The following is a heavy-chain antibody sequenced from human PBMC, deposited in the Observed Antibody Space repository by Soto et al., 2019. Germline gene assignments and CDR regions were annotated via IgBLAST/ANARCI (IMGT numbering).Heavy chain of an antibody. CDR2: INPNSGGT. CDR3: ARGHSSSWYIHRKGNWFDP. J-gene: IGHJ5*02. D-gene: IGHD6-13*01. CDR1: GYTFTGYY. Sequence: QVQLVQSGAEVKKPGASVKVSCKASGYTFTGYYMHWVRQAPGQGLEWMGWINPNSGGTNYAQKFQGWVTMTRDTSISTAYMELSRLRSDDTAVYYCARGHSSSWYIHRKGNWFDPWGQGTLVTVSS. V-gene: IGHV1-2*04.